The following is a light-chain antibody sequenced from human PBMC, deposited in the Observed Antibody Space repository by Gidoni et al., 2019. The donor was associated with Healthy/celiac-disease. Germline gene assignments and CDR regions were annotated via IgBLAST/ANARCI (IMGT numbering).Light chain of an antibody. J-gene: IGKJ2*01. CDR2: DAS. CDR1: PSISSW. Sequence: DIQMTQSPSTLSASVGDRVTITCRASPSISSWLAWYQQKPGKAPKLLIYDASSLESGVPSRFSGSGSGTEFTLTISSLQPDDFATYYCQQYNSYSTFXXXTKLEIK. CDR3: QQYNSYST. V-gene: IGKV1-5*01.